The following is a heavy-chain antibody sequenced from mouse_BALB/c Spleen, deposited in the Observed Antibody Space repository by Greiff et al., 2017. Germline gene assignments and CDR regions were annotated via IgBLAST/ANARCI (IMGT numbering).Heavy chain of an antibody. CDR2: ISYSGST. J-gene: IGHJ1*01. V-gene: IGHV3-2*02. D-gene: IGHD1-1*01. CDR3: ANYYYGSSYWYFDV. Sequence: EVKLVESGPGLVKPSQSLSLTCTVTGYSITSDYAWNWIRQFPGNKLEWMGYISYSGSTSYNPSLKSRISITRDTSKNQFFLQLNSVTTEDTATYYCANYYYGSSYWYFDVWGAGTTVTVSS. CDR1: GYSITSDYA.